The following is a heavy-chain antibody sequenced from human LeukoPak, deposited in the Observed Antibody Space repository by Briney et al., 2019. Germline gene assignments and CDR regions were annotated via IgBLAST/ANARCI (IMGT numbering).Heavy chain of an antibody. J-gene: IGHJ3*02. CDR1: GFTFSSYA. Sequence: HPGGSLRLSCAASGFTFSSYAMHWVRQAPGKGLEWVAVISYDGSNKYYADSVKGRFTISRDNSKNTLYLQMNSLRAEDTAVYYCARSPGAGAITPLGAFDIWGQGTMVTVSS. CDR2: ISYDGSNK. V-gene: IGHV3-30-3*01. D-gene: IGHD1-26*01. CDR3: ARSPGAGAITPLGAFDI.